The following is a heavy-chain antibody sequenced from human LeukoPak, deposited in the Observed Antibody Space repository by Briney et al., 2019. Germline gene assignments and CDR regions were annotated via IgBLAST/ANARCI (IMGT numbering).Heavy chain of an antibody. CDR3: ARAGTQTYFFDY. V-gene: IGHV4-61*02. CDR2: IYTSGST. J-gene: IGHJ4*02. Sequence: ASETLSLTCTVSGVSISSGSYYWTWIRQPAGRGLEWIGRIYTSGSTNFNPSLKSRVTISLDTSKNQFSLKLSSVTASDTVVYYCARAGTQTYFFDYWGQGTLVTVSS. CDR1: GVSISSGSYY. D-gene: IGHD1-14*01.